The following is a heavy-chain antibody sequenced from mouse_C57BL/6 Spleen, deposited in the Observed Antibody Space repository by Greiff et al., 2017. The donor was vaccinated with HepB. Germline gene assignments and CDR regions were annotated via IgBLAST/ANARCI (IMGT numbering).Heavy chain of an antibody. CDR2: INPNNGGT. Sequence: EVQLQQSGPELVKPGASVKISCKASGYTFTDYYMNWVKQSHGKSLEWIGDINPNNGGTSYNQKFKGKATLTVDKSSSTAYMELRSLTSEDSAVYYCARRSYYDYHVGKGFAYWGQGTLVTVSA. CDR3: ARRSYYDYHVGKGFAY. CDR1: GYTFTDYY. D-gene: IGHD2-4*01. V-gene: IGHV1-26*01. J-gene: IGHJ3*01.